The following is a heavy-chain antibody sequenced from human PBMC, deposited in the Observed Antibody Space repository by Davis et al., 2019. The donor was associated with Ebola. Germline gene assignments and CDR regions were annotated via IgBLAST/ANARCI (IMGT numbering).Heavy chain of an antibody. CDR2: IYTSGST. CDR3: ARHRGYYLNDVFDI. J-gene: IGHJ3*02. D-gene: IGHD3-22*01. CDR1: GGSISGYY. Sequence: PGGSLRLSCTVSGGSISGYYWNWIRQPAGKGLEWIGRIYTSGSTNYNPSLKSRVTMSVDTSKNQFSLNLRSVTAADTAVYYCARHRGYYLNDVFDIWGQGAMVTVSS. V-gene: IGHV4-4*07.